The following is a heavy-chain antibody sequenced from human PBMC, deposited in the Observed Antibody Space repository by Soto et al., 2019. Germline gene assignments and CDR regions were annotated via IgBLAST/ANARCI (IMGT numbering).Heavy chain of an antibody. D-gene: IGHD2-2*01. J-gene: IGHJ4*02. CDR2: IYYSGST. CDR3: ARSMRYCSSTSLQCPFDY. CDR1: GGSISSYY. Sequence: SETLSLTCTVSGGSISSYYWSWIRQPPGKGLEWIGYIYYSGSTNYNPSLKSRVTISVDTSKNQFSLKLSSVTAADTAVYYCARSMRYCSSTSLQCPFDYWGQGTLVTVS. V-gene: IGHV4-59*01.